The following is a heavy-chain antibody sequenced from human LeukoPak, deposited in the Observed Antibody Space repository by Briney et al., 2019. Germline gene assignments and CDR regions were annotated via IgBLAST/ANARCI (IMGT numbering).Heavy chain of an antibody. Sequence: GGSLRLSCAASGFTFSSYAMSWVRQAPGKVLEWVSTISSSGGSTSYADSVKGRFTISRDNSKNTLYLQMNSLRAEDTAVYYCAKDDRIQARRYSYNYWGQGTLVTVSS. CDR3: AKDDRIQARRYSYNY. V-gene: IGHV3-23*01. J-gene: IGHJ4*02. CDR1: GFTFSSYA. D-gene: IGHD5-18*01. CDR2: ISSSGGST.